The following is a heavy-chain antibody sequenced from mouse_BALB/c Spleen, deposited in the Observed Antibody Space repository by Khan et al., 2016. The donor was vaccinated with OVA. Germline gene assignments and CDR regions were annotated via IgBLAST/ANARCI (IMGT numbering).Heavy chain of an antibody. V-gene: IGHV1-22*01. CDR1: GYTFTEYT. Sequence: EVQLQQSGPELVKPGASVKMTCKTSGYTFTEYTLHWVKQSHGKSLEWIGVINPKNGATSYNQKFKGKATLTVAKSSSTAYMEFRSLTSEDSAVYHCARDAGRHWGQGTSVTVSS. J-gene: IGHJ4*01. CDR2: INPKNGAT. CDR3: ARDAGRH. D-gene: IGHD3-3*01.